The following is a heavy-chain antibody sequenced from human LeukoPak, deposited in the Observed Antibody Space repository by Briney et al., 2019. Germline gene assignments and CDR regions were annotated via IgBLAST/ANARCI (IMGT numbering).Heavy chain of an antibody. V-gene: IGHV4-34*01. CDR3: AIAAHHDAFDI. D-gene: IGHD6-6*01. CDR2: INHSGST. CDR1: GGSFSGYY. Sequence: SETLSLTCAVYGGSFSGYYWSWIRQPPGKGLEWIGEINHSGSTNYNPSLKSRVTISVDTSKNQISLKLSSVTAADTAVYYCAIAAHHDAFDIWGQGTMVTVSS. J-gene: IGHJ3*02.